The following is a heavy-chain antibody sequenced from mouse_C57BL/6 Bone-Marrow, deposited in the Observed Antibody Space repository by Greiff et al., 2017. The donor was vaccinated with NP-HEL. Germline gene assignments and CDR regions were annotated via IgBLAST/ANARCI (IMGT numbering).Heavy chain of an antibody. V-gene: IGHV1-59*01. CDR1: GYTFTSYW. CDR2: IDPSDSYT. CDR3: ARYGSSYFDY. D-gene: IGHD1-1*01. J-gene: IGHJ2*01. Sequence: QVHVKQSGAELVRPGTSVKLSCKASGYTFTSYWMHWVKQRPGQGLEWIGVIDPSDSYTNYNQKFKGKATLTVDTSSSTAYMQLSSLTSEDSAVYYCARYGSSYFDYWGQGTTLTVSS.